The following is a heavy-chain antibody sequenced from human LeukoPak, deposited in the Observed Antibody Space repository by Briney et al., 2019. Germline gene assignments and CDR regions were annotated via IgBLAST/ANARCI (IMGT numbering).Heavy chain of an antibody. J-gene: IGHJ6*02. CDR1: GGTFSSCA. CDR2: IIPIFGIA. Sequence: SVKVSCKASGGTFSSCAISWVRQAPGQGLEWMGRIIPIFGIANYAQKFQGRVTITADKSTSTAYMELSSLRSEDTAVYYCAREVDTAMVMLADYYGMDVWGQGTTVTVSS. CDR3: AREVDTAMVMLADYYGMDV. D-gene: IGHD5-18*01. V-gene: IGHV1-69*04.